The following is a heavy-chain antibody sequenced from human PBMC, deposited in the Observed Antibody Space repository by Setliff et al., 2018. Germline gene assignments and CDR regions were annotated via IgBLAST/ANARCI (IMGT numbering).Heavy chain of an antibody. V-gene: IGHV4-59*08. CDR2: IYYSGTT. J-gene: IGHJ6*03. D-gene: IGHD6-19*01. CDR3: ARASSGWYSAYYYYMDV. CDR1: GGSVSSYD. Sequence: LSLTCTVSGGSVSSYDWSWIRQSPGKGLEWIGNIYYSGTTNYNPSLKSRVTISLDTSKNQFSLNLTSVTAADTAVYYCARASSGWYSAYYYYMDVWGKGTAVTVSS.